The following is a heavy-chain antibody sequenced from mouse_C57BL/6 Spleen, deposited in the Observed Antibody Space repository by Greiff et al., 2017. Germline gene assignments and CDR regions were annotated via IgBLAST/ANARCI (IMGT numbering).Heavy chain of an antibody. CDR2: IYPSDSET. CDR3: ARSYYGYDYCDY. Sequence: QVQLQQPGAELVRPGSSVKLSCTASGYTFNSYWMDWVKQRPGQGLEWIGNIYPSDSETHYNPKFKDKATLTVDKSSNTAYMQLSSLTSEDSAVDYCARSYYGYDYCDYWGQGTTLTVSS. CDR1: GYTFNSYW. D-gene: IGHD2-2*01. J-gene: IGHJ2*01. V-gene: IGHV1-61*01.